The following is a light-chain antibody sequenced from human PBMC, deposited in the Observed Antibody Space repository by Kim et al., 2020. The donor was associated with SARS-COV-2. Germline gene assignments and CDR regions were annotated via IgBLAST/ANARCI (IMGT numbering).Light chain of an antibody. CDR3: ETGDSNTRV. Sequence: SVKLTRTLSSGHSSYIIAWHQQQPGKAPRYLMKLEGSGSYNKGSGVPDRFPGSSSGADRYLTISNLQSEDEADYYCETGDSNTRVFGGGTQLTVL. CDR2: LEGSGSY. CDR1: SGHSSYI. J-gene: IGLJ3*02. V-gene: IGLV4-60*03.